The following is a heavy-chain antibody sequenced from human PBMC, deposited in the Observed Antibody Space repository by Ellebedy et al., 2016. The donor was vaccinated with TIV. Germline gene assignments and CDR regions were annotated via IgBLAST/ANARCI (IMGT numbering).Heavy chain of an antibody. CDR3: ASFTFGGVIDH. D-gene: IGHD3-16*01. J-gene: IGHJ5*02. V-gene: IGHV1-2*02. CDR1: EYTFTAYY. Sequence: ASVKVSCKASEYTFTAYYIHWVRQPPGQGLEWMGWIDPRSGAANYAQKFQGRVIMTRDTSVTTAYMDLSSLKSDDTAVYYCASFTFGGVIDHWGQGALVTVSS. CDR2: IDPRSGAA.